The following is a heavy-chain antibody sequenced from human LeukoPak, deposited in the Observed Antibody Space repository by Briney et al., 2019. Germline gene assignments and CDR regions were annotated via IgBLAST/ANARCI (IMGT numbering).Heavy chain of an antibody. D-gene: IGHD1-26*01. J-gene: IGHJ4*02. CDR3: ARDSGSYYYDY. V-gene: IGHV3-21*01. CDR1: GFTFSSYS. Sequence: GGSLRLSCAASGFTFSSYSMNWVRQAPGKGLEWVSSISSSSSYIYYADSVKGRFTISRDNAKNSLYLQMNSLRAEDTAVYCCARDSGSYYYDYWGQGTLVTVSS. CDR2: ISSSSSYI.